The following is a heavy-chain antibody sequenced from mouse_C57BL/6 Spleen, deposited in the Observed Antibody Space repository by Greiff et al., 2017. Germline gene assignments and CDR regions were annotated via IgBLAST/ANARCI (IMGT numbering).Heavy chain of an antibody. V-gene: IGHV1-26*01. D-gene: IGHD2-12*01. CDR1: GYTFTDYY. J-gene: IGHJ4*01. CDR3: ARGDDVMAMEY. CDR2: INPNNGGT. Sequence: VQLQQSGPELVKPGASVKISCKASGYTFTDYYMNWVKQSNGKSLEWIGDINPNNGGTSYNQKFKGKATLTVDKSSSTAYMELRSLTSEDSAVYYCARGDDVMAMEYWGKGASVTVSS.